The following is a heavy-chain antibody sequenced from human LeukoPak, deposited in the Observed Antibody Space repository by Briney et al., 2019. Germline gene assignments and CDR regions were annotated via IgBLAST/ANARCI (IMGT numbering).Heavy chain of an antibody. D-gene: IGHD3-10*01. J-gene: IGHJ6*03. V-gene: IGHV1-69*06. CDR2: IIPIFGTA. Sequence: SVKVSCKASGGTFSSYAISWVRQAPGQGLEWMGGIIPIFGTANYAQKFQGRVTITADKSTSTAYMELSSLRSEDTAVYYCARGVRGVTYYYYMDVWGKGTTVTVSS. CDR3: ARGVRGVTYYYYMDV. CDR1: GGTFSSYA.